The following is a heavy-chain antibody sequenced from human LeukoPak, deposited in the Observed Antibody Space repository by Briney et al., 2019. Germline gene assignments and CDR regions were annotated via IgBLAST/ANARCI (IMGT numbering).Heavy chain of an antibody. CDR2: ISYDGSNK. V-gene: IGHV3-30*04. D-gene: IGHD2-21*02. Sequence: GGSLRLSCAASRFTFSSYAMHWVRQAPGKGLEWVAVISYDGSNKYYADSVKGRFTISRDNSKNTLYLQMNSLRAEDTAVYYCAREGYCGGDCYIYFDYWGQGTLVTVSS. CDR1: RFTFSSYA. CDR3: AREGYCGGDCYIYFDY. J-gene: IGHJ4*02.